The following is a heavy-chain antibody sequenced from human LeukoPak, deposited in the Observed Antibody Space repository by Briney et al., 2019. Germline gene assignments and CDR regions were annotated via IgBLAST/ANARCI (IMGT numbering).Heavy chain of an antibody. D-gene: IGHD2-2*01. V-gene: IGHV1-69*13. CDR1: GGTFSSYA. Sequence: SVKVSCTASGGTFSSYAISWVRQAPGQGLEWMGGIIPIFGTANYAQKFQGRVTITADESTSTAYMELSSLRSEDTAVYYCARVPRYCSSTRCYDYYYYGMDVWGQGTTATVSS. J-gene: IGHJ6*02. CDR2: IIPIFGTA. CDR3: ARVPRYCSSTRCYDYYYYGMDV.